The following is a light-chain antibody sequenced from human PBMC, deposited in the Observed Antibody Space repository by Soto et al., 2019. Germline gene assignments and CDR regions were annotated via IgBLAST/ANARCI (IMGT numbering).Light chain of an antibody. J-gene: IGLJ3*02. CDR2: DNY. CDR3: GTWDSSLSAGV. CDR1: SSNIGSYF. V-gene: IGLV1-51*01. Sequence: QSVLTQPPSVSAAPGQKVTVSCSGSSSNIGSYFVSWYQQLPGTAPKLLIYDNYKRPSGIPDRFSGSKSGTSATLRITGLQTGDEADYYCGTWDSSLSAGVFGGGTKLTVL.